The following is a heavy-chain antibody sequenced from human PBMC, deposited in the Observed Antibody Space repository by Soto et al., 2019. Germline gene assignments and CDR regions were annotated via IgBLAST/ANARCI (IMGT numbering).Heavy chain of an antibody. CDR1: GYTFATST. V-gene: IGHV1-18*01. D-gene: IGHD4-17*01. J-gene: IGHJ4*02. CDR2: IKAYSGNT. CDR3: AIADYGDDDY. Sequence: GPEAKKPGASVKVSCKASGYTFATSTISWLRQSPGQGPEWMGWIKAYSGNTNYAQKLQGRLTMTTDTSTSTAYMELRSLTTDDTAIYYCAIADYGDDDYWGQGTLVTVSS.